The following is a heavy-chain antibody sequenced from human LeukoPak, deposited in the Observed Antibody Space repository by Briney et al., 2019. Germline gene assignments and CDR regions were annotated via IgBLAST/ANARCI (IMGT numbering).Heavy chain of an antibody. V-gene: IGHV4-59*01. J-gene: IGHJ5*02. Sequence: SETLSLTCTVSGGSMSSYHWSWIRQPPGKRLEWIGYIYYSGNTNSNPSLKSRVTISVDTSKNQFSLNLSSVTAADTAIYYCARVRDRSLNNWFDPWGQGTLVTVSS. CDR2: IYYSGNT. D-gene: IGHD3-22*01. CDR1: GGSMSSYH. CDR3: ARVRDRSLNNWFDP.